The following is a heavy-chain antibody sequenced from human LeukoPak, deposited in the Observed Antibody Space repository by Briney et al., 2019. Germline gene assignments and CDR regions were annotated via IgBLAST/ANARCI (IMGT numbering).Heavy chain of an antibody. CDR2: MNPNSGNT. CDR3: ARGYSGSYLVYYYYYMDV. CDR1: GYTFTSYD. Sequence: VASVKVSCKASGYTFTSYDINWVRQATGQGLEWMGWMNPNSGNTGYAQKFQGRVTMTRSTSVGTAYMELSSLRSEDTAVYYCARGYSGSYLVYYYYYMDVWGKGTTVTVSS. D-gene: IGHD1-26*01. J-gene: IGHJ6*03. V-gene: IGHV1-8*01.